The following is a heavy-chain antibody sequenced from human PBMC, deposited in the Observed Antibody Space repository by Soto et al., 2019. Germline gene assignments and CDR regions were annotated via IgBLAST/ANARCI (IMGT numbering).Heavy chain of an antibody. D-gene: IGHD3-3*01. J-gene: IGHJ5*02. V-gene: IGHV4-59*01. Sequence: SETLALTCTVSGGSISSYYWSWIRQPPGKGLEWIGYIYYSGSTNYNPSLKSRVTISVDTSKNQFSLKLSSVTAADTAVYYCASTIFGGNWFDPWGQGTLVTVPS. CDR2: IYYSGST. CDR3: ASTIFGGNWFDP. CDR1: GGSISSYY.